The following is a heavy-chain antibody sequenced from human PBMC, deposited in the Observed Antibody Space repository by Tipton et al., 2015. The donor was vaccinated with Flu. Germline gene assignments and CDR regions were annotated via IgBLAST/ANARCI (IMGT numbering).Heavy chain of an antibody. CDR3: ARAGSYKGYFDY. Sequence: LRLSCTVSGGSITRGSYYYNWIRQPAGKGLEWIGRIYTNANTNYKPSLKSRVTISIDTSKNQFSLKLSSVTAADTAVYYCARAGSYKGYFDYWGQGTLVTVSS. CDR1: GGSITRGSYY. J-gene: IGHJ4*02. V-gene: IGHV4-61*02. CDR2: IYTNANT. D-gene: IGHD1-26*01.